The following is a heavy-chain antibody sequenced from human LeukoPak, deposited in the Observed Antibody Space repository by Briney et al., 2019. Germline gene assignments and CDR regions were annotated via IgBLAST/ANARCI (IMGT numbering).Heavy chain of an antibody. J-gene: IGHJ5*02. CDR2: IIPIFGTA. V-gene: IGHV1-69*05. CDR1: GGTFSSYA. CDR3: ARGTXXGLDP. Sequence: GASVKVSCKASGGTFSSYAISWVRQAPGQGLEWMGGIIPIFGTANYAQKLQGRVTMTTDTSTSTAYMELRSLRSDDPAVYYCARGTXXGLDPWGQXXXVXXSS.